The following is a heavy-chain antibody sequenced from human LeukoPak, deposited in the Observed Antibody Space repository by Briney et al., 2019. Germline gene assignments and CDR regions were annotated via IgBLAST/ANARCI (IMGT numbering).Heavy chain of an antibody. CDR2: INPNSGGT. CDR1: GYTFTGYY. D-gene: IGHD2-2*01. V-gene: IGHV1-2*02. J-gene: IGHJ4*02. Sequence: ASVKVSCKASGYTFTGYYMHWVRQAPGQGLEWMGWINPNSGGTNYAQKFQGRVTMTRDTSISTAYMELSRLRSDDTAVYYCARAQDIVVVAPDYRGQGTLVTVSS. CDR3: ARAQDIVVVAPDY.